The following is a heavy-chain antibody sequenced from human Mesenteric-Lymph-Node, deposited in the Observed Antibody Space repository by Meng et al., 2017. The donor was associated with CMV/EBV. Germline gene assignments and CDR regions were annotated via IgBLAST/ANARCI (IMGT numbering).Heavy chain of an antibody. CDR1: GGSFSGYY. CDR3: AREPHHFDY. V-gene: IGHV4-34*01. Sequence: QVQLQQWGAGLLKPSETLSPTCAVYGGSFSGYYWSWIRQPPGKGLEWIGEINHSGSTNYNPSLKSRVTISIDTSKNQFSLNLSSVTAADTAVYYCAREPHHFDYWGQGTLVTVSS. CDR2: INHSGST. J-gene: IGHJ4*02.